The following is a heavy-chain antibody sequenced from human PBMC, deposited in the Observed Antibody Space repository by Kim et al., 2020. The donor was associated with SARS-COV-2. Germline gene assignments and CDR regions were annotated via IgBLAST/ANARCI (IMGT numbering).Heavy chain of an antibody. CDR1: GFTFDDYA. D-gene: IGHD6-19*01. Sequence: GGSLRLSCAASGFTFDDYAMHWVRQAPGKGLEWVSGISWNSGSIGYADSVKGRFTISRDNAKNSLYLQMNSLRAEDTALYYCAKDNYRRSGGGQYSGWYGWSGFDPWGQGTLVTVSS. V-gene: IGHV3-9*01. CDR2: ISWNSGSI. CDR3: AKDNYRRSGGGQYSGWYGWSGFDP. J-gene: IGHJ5*02.